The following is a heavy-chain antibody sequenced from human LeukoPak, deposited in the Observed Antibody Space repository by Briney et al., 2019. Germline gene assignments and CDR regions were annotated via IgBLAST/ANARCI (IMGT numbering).Heavy chain of an antibody. CDR2: ISPDGIGT. J-gene: IGHJ4*02. Sequence: PGGSLRLSCVASGLNFDDSAMHWVRQAPGKGLEWVSLISPDGIGTFYADSVSGRFSISRDNRKHSLFLQMTSLRTEDTAMYYCVRESGKFDYWGQGTLVAVSS. CDR1: GLNFDDSA. V-gene: IGHV3-43*02. CDR3: VRESGKFDY.